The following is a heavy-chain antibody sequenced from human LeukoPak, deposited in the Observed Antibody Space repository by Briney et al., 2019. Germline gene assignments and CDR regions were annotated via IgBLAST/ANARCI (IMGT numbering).Heavy chain of an antibody. CDR1: GFTFSSYS. V-gene: IGHV3-48*02. CDR2: ISSSSSTI. D-gene: IGHD3-9*01. Sequence: GGSLRLSCAASGFTFSSYSMNWVRQAPGKGLEWVSYISSSSSTIYYADSVKGRFTISRDNAKNSLYPQMNSLRDEDTAVYYCARENYDILTGYPTDFDYWGQGTLVTVSS. J-gene: IGHJ4*02. CDR3: ARENYDILTGYPTDFDY.